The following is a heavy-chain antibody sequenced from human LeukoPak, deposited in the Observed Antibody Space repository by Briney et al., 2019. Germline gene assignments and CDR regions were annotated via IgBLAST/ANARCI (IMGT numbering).Heavy chain of an antibody. Sequence: GGSLRLSCVASGFTFSSYSMSWVRQAPGKGLEWVSYISSSSSTIFYADSVKGRFTVSRDNAKNSLYLQMNSLRDEDTAVYYCARSSGSYYNHDHWGQGTLVTVSS. CDR2: ISSSSSTI. D-gene: IGHD3-10*01. J-gene: IGHJ4*02. CDR1: GFTFSSYS. CDR3: ARSSGSYYNHDH. V-gene: IGHV3-48*02.